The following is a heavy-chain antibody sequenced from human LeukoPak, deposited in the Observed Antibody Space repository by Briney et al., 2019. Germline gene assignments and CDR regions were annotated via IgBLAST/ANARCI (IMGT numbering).Heavy chain of an antibody. V-gene: IGHV1-69*13. CDR2: IIPIFGTA. J-gene: IGHJ4*02. CDR3: ARSGRNDFKSYFDY. CDR1: GGTFSSYA. D-gene: IGHD3-3*01. Sequence: GASVKVSCKASGGTFSSYAISWVRHAPGQGLEWMGGIIPIFGTANYAQKFQGRVTITADESASTAYMELSSLRSEDTAVYYCARSGRNDFKSYFDYWGQGTLVTVSS.